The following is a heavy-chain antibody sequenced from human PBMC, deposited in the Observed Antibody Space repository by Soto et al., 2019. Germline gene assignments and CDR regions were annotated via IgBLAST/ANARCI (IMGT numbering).Heavy chain of an antibody. CDR3: ARVGCSSTSCYKYPSFDY. D-gene: IGHD2-2*02. V-gene: IGHV4-4*02. J-gene: IGHJ4*02. CDR1: GGSISSSNW. Sequence: SETLSLTCAVSGGSISSSNWWSWVRQPPGKGLEWIGEIYHSGSTTYNPSLKSRVTISVDKSKNQFSLKLSSVTAADTAVYYCARVGCSSTSCYKYPSFDYWGQGTLVTVSS. CDR2: IYHSGST.